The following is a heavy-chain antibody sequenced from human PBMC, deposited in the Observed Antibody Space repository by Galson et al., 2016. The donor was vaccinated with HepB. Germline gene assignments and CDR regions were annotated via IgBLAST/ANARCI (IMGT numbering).Heavy chain of an antibody. CDR3: ARGRRYSGTHGLFDY. D-gene: IGHD1-26*01. V-gene: IGHV3-30*03. J-gene: IGHJ4*03. CDR2: VSYDGETK. CDR1: GFNFRRYW. Sequence: SLRLSCAASGFNFRRYWMHWVRQAPGKGLEWVAVVSYDGETKYYADSVKGRFTISRDNSNNTLFLQMDSLRVDDTAVYYCARGRRYSGTHGLFDYWGHGDLVTVSS.